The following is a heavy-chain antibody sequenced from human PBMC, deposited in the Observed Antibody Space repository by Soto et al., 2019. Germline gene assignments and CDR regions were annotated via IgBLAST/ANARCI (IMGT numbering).Heavy chain of an antibody. CDR3: ARQNGIAARPFATDYYYYMDV. D-gene: IGHD6-6*01. Sequence: QVQLQESGPGLVKPSETLSLTCTVSGGSISSYYWSWIRQPPGKGLEWIGYIYYSGSTNYNPSLKMRFTISVDTSKNQFSLKLSSVTAADTAVYYCARQNGIAARPFATDYYYYMDVWGKGTTVTVSS. CDR1: GGSISSYY. V-gene: IGHV4-59*08. J-gene: IGHJ6*03. CDR2: IYYSGST.